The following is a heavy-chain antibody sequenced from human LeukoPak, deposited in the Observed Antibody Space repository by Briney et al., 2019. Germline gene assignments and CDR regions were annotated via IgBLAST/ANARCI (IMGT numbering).Heavy chain of an antibody. D-gene: IGHD5-12*01. CDR1: GGTFSSDT. V-gene: IGHV1-69*13. CDR3: ARQLVDLVGAPFDC. J-gene: IGHJ4*02. CDR2: IIPIFGTA. Sequence: SVTVSCKASGGTFSSDTIIWVRQAPGQGLEWMGGIIPIFGTANYAQKFQGRVTITADESTTTAYMELGSLRSEDTAVYYCARQLVDLVGAPFDCWGQGALVTVSS.